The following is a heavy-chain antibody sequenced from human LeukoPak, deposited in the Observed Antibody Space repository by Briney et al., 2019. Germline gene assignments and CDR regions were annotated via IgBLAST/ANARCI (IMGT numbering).Heavy chain of an antibody. Sequence: GRSLRLSCAASGFTFSSYGMHWVRQAPGKGLEWVAVISSDGTNKFYAESVKGRFTISRDNSNNTLFLQMNSLRTDDTAVYYCATGDSNGLDYWGQGTLVTVSS. CDR2: ISSDGTNK. V-gene: IGHV3-30*03. CDR3: ATGDSNGLDY. D-gene: IGHD3-22*01. J-gene: IGHJ4*02. CDR1: GFTFSSYG.